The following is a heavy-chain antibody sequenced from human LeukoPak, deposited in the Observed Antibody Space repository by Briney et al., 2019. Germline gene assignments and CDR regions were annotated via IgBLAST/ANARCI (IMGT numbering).Heavy chain of an antibody. V-gene: IGHV5-51*01. J-gene: IGHJ6*03. CDR1: GYSSTSYW. Sequence: GESLKISCKGSGYSSTSYWIGWVRQMPGKGLEWMGIIYPGDSDTRYSPSFQGQVTISADKSISTAYLQWSSLKASDTAMYYCARVFYSSSWYVEGYYYYYYMDVWGKGTTVTISS. CDR2: IYPGDSDT. D-gene: IGHD6-13*01. CDR3: ARVFYSSSWYVEGYYYYYYMDV.